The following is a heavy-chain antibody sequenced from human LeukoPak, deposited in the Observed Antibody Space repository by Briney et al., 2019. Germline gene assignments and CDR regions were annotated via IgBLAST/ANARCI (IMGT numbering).Heavy chain of an antibody. J-gene: IGHJ4*02. Sequence: SETLSLTCTVSGGSLSSYYWSWIRQPPGKGLEWIGYIYYSGSTNYNPSLKSRVTISVDTPKNQFSLKLSSVTAADTAGYYCARVHGSGLDYWGQGTLVTVSS. CDR2: IYYSGST. V-gene: IGHV4-59*01. CDR1: GGSLSSYY. CDR3: ARVHGSGLDY. D-gene: IGHD6-19*01.